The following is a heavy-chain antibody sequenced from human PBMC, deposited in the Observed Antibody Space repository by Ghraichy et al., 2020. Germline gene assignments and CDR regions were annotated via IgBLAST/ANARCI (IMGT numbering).Heavy chain of an antibody. CDR1: GGSISSYY. V-gene: IGHV4-59*08. CDR3: ARLNTHYYYMDV. Sequence: SETLSLTCTVSGGSISSYYWSWIRQPPGKGLEWIGYIYYSGSTNYNPSLKSRVTISVDTSKNQFSLKLSSVTAADTAVYYCARLNTHYYYMDVWGKGTTVTVSS. CDR2: IYYSGST. J-gene: IGHJ6*03.